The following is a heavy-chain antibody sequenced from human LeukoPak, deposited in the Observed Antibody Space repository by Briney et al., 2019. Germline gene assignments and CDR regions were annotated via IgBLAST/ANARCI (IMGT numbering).Heavy chain of an antibody. CDR2: IWYDGSNQ. CDR3: ATVPTTWYLEN. D-gene: IGHD1-26*01. V-gene: IGHV3-33*01. Sequence: GGSLRLSCAASGFTFRNYGMHWVRQAPGKGLEWVALIWYDGSNQDYADSVRGRFTVSRDNSKNTLYLQMNSLRVEDTAVYYCATVPTTWYLENWGQGTLVTVSS. J-gene: IGHJ4*02. CDR1: GFTFRNYG.